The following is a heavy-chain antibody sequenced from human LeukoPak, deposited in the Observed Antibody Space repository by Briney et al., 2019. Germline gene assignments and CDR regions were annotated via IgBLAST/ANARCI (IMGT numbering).Heavy chain of an antibody. V-gene: IGHV3-23*01. CDR2: ISGSGGST. D-gene: IGHD4-17*01. CDR3: AKALSGDYEHWFDP. Sequence: GGSLRLSCAASGFTFSSYAMSWVRQAPGKGLEWVSAISGSGGSTYYADSVKGRFTISRDNSKNTLYLQMDSLRAEDTAVYYCAKALSGDYEHWFDPWGQGTLVTVSS. CDR1: GFTFSSYA. J-gene: IGHJ5*02.